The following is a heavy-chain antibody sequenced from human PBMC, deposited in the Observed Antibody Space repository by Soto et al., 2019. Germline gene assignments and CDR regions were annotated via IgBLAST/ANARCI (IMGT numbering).Heavy chain of an antibody. Sequence: QVQLVASGGAVVQPGRTLRFSCAGSDFTFSNYGIHWAREAPGKGLEWVAAILYDGRNKYYADSVKGRFTISSDNSKNTLYLQMNSLRAEDTAVYYCAGGSYYFDYCGHGTLVTVAS. CDR3: AGGSYYFDY. V-gene: IGHV3-33*01. CDR1: DFTFSNYG. CDR2: ILYDGRNK. D-gene: IGHD1-26*01. J-gene: IGHJ4*03.